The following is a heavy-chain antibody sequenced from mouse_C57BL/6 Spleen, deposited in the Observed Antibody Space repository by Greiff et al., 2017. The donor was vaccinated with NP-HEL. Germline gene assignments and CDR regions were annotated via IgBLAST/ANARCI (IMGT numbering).Heavy chain of an antibody. J-gene: IGHJ1*03. V-gene: IGHV1-64*01. CDR2: IFPKSGGT. Sequence: QVQLKEPGAELVKPGASVKLSCKAPGYTFTSSWMHWVKQRPGQGLGWIGRIFPKSGGTNYNEKFKSKATLTVDKASSTAYMLLSSLTSEDSAVYYCARVYDYDDAVRYFDVWGTGTTVTVSS. CDR1: GYTFTSSW. D-gene: IGHD2-4*01. CDR3: ARVYDYDDAVRYFDV.